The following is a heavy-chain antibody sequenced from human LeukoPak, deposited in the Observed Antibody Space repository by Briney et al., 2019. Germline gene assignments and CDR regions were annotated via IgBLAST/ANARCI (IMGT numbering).Heavy chain of an antibody. J-gene: IGHJ3*02. D-gene: IGHD6-19*01. Sequence: SETLSLTCTASGGSISSYYWSWIRQPPGKGPEWIGYIYYSGSTNYNPSLKSRVTISVDTSKNQFSLKLSSVTAADTAVYYCAKWVAVKAFDIWGQGTMVTVSS. V-gene: IGHV4-59*01. CDR3: AKWVAVKAFDI. CDR1: GGSISSYY. CDR2: IYYSGST.